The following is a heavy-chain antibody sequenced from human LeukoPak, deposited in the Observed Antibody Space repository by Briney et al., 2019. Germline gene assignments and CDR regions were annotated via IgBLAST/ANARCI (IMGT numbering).Heavy chain of an antibody. V-gene: IGHV3-20*04. CDR2: INWNGGST. J-gene: IGHJ4*02. Sequence: PGGSLRLSCAASGFTFDNYGMSWVRQAPGKGLEWVSNINWNGGSTRYADSVKGRFTISRDNAKNSLYLQMNSLRAEDTALYYCARFVDFGGFDSWGQGTLVTVSS. D-gene: IGHD4-23*01. CDR3: ARFVDFGGFDS. CDR1: GFTFDNYG.